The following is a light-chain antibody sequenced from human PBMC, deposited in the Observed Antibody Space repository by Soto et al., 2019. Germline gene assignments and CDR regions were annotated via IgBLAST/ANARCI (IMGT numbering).Light chain of an antibody. J-gene: IGLJ1*01. CDR3: SSYGGSNNLV. V-gene: IGLV2-8*01. CDR2: EVS. CDR1: SSDVGGYNY. Sequence: QSVLTQPPSASGSPGPSVTISCTGTSSDVGGYNYVSWYQQHPGKAPKLMIYEVSKRPSGVPDRFSGSKSGNTASLTVSGLQAEDEADYYCSSYGGSNNLVFGTGTKVTVL.